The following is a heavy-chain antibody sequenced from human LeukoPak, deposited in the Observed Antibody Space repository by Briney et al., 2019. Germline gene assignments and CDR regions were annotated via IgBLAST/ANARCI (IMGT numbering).Heavy chain of an antibody. CDR3: ARNNGMDV. J-gene: IGHJ6*02. CDR1: GFALSSHW. Sequence: GGSLRLSCAASGFALSSHWMTWVRQVPGRGPEWVANVNRDGSETYYLDSVKGRFTISKDNTKNSLYLQMNSLRAEDTALYHCARNNGMDVWGQGTTVIVSS. V-gene: IGHV3-7*03. CDR2: VNRDGSET.